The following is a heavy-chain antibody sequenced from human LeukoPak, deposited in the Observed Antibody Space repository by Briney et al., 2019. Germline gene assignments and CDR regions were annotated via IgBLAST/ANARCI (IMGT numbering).Heavy chain of an antibody. Sequence: PSETLSLTCAVSGGSISSSNWWSWVRQAPGKGLEWVSAISGSGGSTYYVDSVKGRFTISRDNSKNTLYLQMNSLRAEDTAVYYCARGGSGNWNAPFDYWGQGTLVTVSS. CDR2: ISGSGGST. V-gene: IGHV3-23*01. CDR1: GGSISSSN. D-gene: IGHD1-1*01. J-gene: IGHJ4*02. CDR3: ARGGSGNWNAPFDY.